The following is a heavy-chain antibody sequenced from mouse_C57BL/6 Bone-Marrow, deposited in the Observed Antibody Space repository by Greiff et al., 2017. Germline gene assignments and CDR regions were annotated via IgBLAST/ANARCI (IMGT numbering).Heavy chain of an antibody. CDR2: ISSCSSTI. Sequence: DVMLVESRGGLVKPGGSLKLSCAASGFTFSDYGMHWVRQAPEKGLEWVAYISSCSSTIYYADTVKGRFTISRDNAKNTLFLQMTSLRSEDTAMYYCASEGLPAWFAYWGQGTLVTVSA. CDR3: ASEGLPAWFAY. D-gene: IGHD2-4*01. J-gene: IGHJ3*01. CDR1: GFTFSDYG. V-gene: IGHV5-17*01.